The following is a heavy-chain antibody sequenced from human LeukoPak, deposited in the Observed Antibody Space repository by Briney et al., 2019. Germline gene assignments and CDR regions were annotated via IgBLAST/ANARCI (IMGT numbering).Heavy chain of an antibody. CDR3: ARDRFGELNYWFDP. J-gene: IGHJ5*02. V-gene: IGHV3-11*04. D-gene: IGHD3-10*01. CDR2: ISSSGSTI. Sequence: GGSLRLSCAASGFTFSDYYMSWIRQAPGKGLEWVSYISSSGSTIYYADSVKGRFTISRDNAKNSLYLQMNSLRAEDTAVYYCARDRFGELNYWFDPWGQGTLVTVSS. CDR1: GFTFSDYY.